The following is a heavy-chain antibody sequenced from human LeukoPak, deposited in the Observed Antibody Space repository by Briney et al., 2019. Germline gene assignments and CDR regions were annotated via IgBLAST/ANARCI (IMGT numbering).Heavy chain of an antibody. J-gene: IGHJ3*02. CDR1: GFTFSSYS. CDR2: ISGSGGST. Sequence: GGSLRLSCAASGFTFSSYSMNWVRQAPGKGLEWVSAISGSGGSTYYADSVKGRSTISRDNSKNTLYLQMNSLRAEDTAVYYCARDSSQDAFDIWGQGTMVTVSS. D-gene: IGHD6-13*01. CDR3: ARDSSQDAFDI. V-gene: IGHV3-23*01.